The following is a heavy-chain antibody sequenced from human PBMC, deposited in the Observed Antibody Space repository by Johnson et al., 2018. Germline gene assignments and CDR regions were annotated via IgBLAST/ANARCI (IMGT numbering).Heavy chain of an antibody. Sequence: VQLVESGGGLVQPGGSLRLSCAASGFTFSSYAMSWVRQAPGKGLEWVSAISGSGGSTYYADSVKGRFTISRDNSNNTLYLQMRSLRAEDTAVYYCASSSDYGDYNFQHWGQGTLVTVSS. CDR2: ISGSGGST. D-gene: IGHD4-17*01. V-gene: IGHV3-23*04. CDR3: ASSSDYGDYNFQH. J-gene: IGHJ1*01. CDR1: GFTFSSYA.